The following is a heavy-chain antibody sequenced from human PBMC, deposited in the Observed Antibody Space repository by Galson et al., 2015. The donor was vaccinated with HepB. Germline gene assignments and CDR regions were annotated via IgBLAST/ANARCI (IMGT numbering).Heavy chain of an antibody. CDR3: ARDSERSGHFYY. D-gene: IGHD3-10*01. V-gene: IGHV3-33*08. Sequence: SLRLSCAASGFAFSTYGMHWVRQAPGKGLEWVAVIWHDGSDQKYADSLKGRFTISRDNSKNTLYLQMNGLRAEDTGVYYCARDSERSGHFYYWGQGTLVTVSS. J-gene: IGHJ4*02. CDR1: GFAFSTYG. CDR2: IWHDGSDQ.